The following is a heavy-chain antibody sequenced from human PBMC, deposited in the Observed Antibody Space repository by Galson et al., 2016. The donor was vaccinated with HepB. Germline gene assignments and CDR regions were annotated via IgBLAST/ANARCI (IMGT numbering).Heavy chain of an antibody. Sequence: SLRLSCAASGFTFSDYAMNWVRQAPGKGLEWVSGFSIGGGKTYYADSVKGRFTISRDNSQNTLYLQMNSLRVEATAVYYCAKGAGGYGLWGREVWGHGTTVTVSS. CDR1: GFTFSDYA. V-gene: IGHV3-23*01. J-gene: IGHJ6*02. CDR2: FSIGGGKT. CDR3: AKGAGGYGLWGREV. D-gene: IGHD5-18*01.